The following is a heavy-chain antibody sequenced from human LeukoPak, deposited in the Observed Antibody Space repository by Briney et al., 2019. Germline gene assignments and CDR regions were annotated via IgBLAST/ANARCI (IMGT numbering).Heavy chain of an antibody. J-gene: IGHJ5*02. D-gene: IGHD3-10*01. V-gene: IGHV3-53*01. CDR3: ARARGTDP. Sequence: GGSLRLSCAAFGFTVSSNFMSWVRQAPGKGLEWVSLIYSGGGTYYADSVKGRFTISRDNSKNTLYLQMNSLRAEDTAVYYCARARGTDPWGQGTLVTVSS. CDR1: GFTVSSNF. CDR2: IYSGGGT.